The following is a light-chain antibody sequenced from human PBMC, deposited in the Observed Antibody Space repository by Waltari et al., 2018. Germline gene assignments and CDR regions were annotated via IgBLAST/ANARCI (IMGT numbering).Light chain of an antibody. CDR2: DAS. J-gene: IGKJ5*01. CDR3: QQYDNLPIT. CDR1: QDISNY. Sequence: DIQMTQSPSSLSASVGKRVTIICQASQDISNYLNWYQQKPGKAPKLLIYDASNLEAGVPSRFSGSGSGTDFTFTISSLQPEDIATYYCQQYDNLPITFGQGTRLEIK. V-gene: IGKV1-33*01.